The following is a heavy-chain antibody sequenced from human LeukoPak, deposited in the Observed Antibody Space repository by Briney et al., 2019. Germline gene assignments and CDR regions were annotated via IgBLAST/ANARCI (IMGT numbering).Heavy chain of an antibody. V-gene: IGHV4-39*07. Sequence: NPSETLSLTCTVSGGSISSSSYYWGWIRQPPGKGLEWIGSIYYSGSTYYNPSLKSRVTISVDTSKNQFSLKLSSVTAADTAVYYCARVVINSYYYMDVWGKGTTVTVSS. J-gene: IGHJ6*03. D-gene: IGHD3-22*01. CDR3: ARVVINSYYYMDV. CDR2: IYYSGST. CDR1: GGSISSSSYY.